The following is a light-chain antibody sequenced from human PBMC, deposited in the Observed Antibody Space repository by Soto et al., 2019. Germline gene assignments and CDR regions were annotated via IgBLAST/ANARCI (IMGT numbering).Light chain of an antibody. Sequence: EVVLTHSPGILSLSPGERATLSCSASQSVSNDFLAWYQQKPGQAPRLLIYGASTRATDVPDRFSGSGSGADFTLTISRLEPEDFAVYYCQQYGSSPPRTFGQGTKVDIK. CDR3: QQYGSSPPRT. CDR2: GAS. CDR1: QSVSNDF. V-gene: IGKV3-20*01. J-gene: IGKJ1*01.